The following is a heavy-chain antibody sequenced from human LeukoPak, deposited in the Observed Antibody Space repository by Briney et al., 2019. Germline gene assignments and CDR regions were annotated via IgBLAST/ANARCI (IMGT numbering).Heavy chain of an antibody. CDR1: GGSISSGSYY. Sequence: PSQTLSLTCTVSGGSISSGSYYWSWIRQPAGKGLEWIARIYTSGSTNYNPSLKSRVTISVDTSKNQFSLKLSSVTAADTAVYYCAGGAMTTVQDWFDPWGQGTLVTVSS. CDR3: AGGAMTTVQDWFDP. V-gene: IGHV4-61*02. CDR2: IYTSGST. D-gene: IGHD4-17*01. J-gene: IGHJ5*02.